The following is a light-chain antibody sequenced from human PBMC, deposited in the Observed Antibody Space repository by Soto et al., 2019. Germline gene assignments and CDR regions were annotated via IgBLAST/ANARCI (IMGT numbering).Light chain of an antibody. V-gene: IGKV1-9*01. CDR1: YDISSS. CDR2: DSS. CDR3: QQLSQYPYT. J-gene: IGKJ2*01. Sequence: DIQLTQSPSFLSASVEDRVTISCRASYDISSSLAWYQQEPGKPPKLLIYDSSTLQTGVPSRFTGSGSGRKFTLTISGLQFGDFASYLCQQLSQYPYTFGQGTKVDIK.